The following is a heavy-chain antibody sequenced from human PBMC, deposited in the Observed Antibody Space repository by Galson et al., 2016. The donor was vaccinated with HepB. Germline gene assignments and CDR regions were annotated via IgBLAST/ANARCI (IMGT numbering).Heavy chain of an antibody. Sequence: SLRLSCAASGFMFDDYAMHWVRQAPGKGLEWVSGISWKSGNIGYADSVKGRFTISRDNAKTSLYLQMNSLRAEDTALYYCARDMTATPTDALDIWGLGTMVTVSS. CDR2: ISWKSGNI. V-gene: IGHV3-9*01. CDR1: GFMFDDYA. J-gene: IGHJ3*02. D-gene: IGHD2-21*02. CDR3: ARDMTATPTDALDI.